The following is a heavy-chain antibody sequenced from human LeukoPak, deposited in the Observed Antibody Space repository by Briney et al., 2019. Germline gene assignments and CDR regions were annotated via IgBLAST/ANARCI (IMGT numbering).Heavy chain of an antibody. D-gene: IGHD3-3*01. V-gene: IGHV1-69*06. J-gene: IGHJ4*02. Sequence: ASVKVSCKASGGTFSSYAISWVRQAPGQGLEWMGGIIPIFGTANYAQKFQGRVTITADKSTSTAYMELSSLRSEDTAVYYCARVGSAYDFWSGYYIWGQGTLVTVSS. CDR3: ARVGSAYDFWSGYYI. CDR1: GGTFSSYA. CDR2: IIPIFGTA.